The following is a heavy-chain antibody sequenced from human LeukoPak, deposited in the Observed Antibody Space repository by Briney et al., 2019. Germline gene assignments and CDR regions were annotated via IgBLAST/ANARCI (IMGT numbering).Heavy chain of an antibody. D-gene: IGHD6-13*01. CDR2: INPSGGST. CDR3: ARSREYSSSWYGVNYFDY. Sequence: ASVKVSCKASGYTFTGYYMHWVRQAPGQGLEWMGIINPSGGSTSYAQKFQGRVTMTRDMSTSTVYMELSSLRSEDTAVYYCARSREYSSSWYGVNYFDYWGQGTLVTVSS. J-gene: IGHJ4*02. V-gene: IGHV1-46*01. CDR1: GYTFTGYY.